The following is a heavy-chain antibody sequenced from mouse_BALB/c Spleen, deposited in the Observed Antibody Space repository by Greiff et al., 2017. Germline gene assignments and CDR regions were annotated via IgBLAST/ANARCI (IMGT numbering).Heavy chain of an antibody. CDR2: IDPENGNT. J-gene: IGHJ4*01. CDR3: AYSYYSYAMDY. CDR1: GFNIKDYY. Sequence: VQLKQSGAELVRPGASVKLSCTASGFNIKDYYMHWVQQRPEQGLEWIGWIDPENGNTIYDPKFQGKVSITADTSSNTAYLQLSILTSEDTAVYYCAYSYYSYAMDYWGQGTSVTVSS. V-gene: IGHV14-1*02. D-gene: IGHD1-1*01.